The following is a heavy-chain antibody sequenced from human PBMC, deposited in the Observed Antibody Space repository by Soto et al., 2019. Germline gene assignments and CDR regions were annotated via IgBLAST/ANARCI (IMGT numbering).Heavy chain of an antibody. Sequence: QVQLVQSGDEVRKPGSSVKVSCKASGYIFVNYGIAWVRQAPGQGLEWMGWISPDSGNTHYASKVQGRLTMTTDTSTRPAYIDLRSLTSDDTAVYYCAMVVTSFTPTPPDVWGQGTTVTVSS. CDR3: AMVVTSFTPTPPDV. J-gene: IGHJ6*02. CDR2: ISPDSGNT. V-gene: IGHV1-18*01. CDR1: GYIFVNYG. D-gene: IGHD2-21*02.